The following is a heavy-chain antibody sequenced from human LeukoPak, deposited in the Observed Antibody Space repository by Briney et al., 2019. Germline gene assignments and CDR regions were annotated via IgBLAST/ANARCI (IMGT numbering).Heavy chain of an antibody. CDR1: GFTFDSFT. CDR3: AKEVDCPSDCLFFHS. Sequence: GGSLRLSCAASGFTFDSFTIHWVRQTPGKGLEWVSLINRRGHTFYADSVKGRFTISRDNSRNSVFLQMNSLRPEDTALYHCAKEVDCPSDCLFFHSWGQGTLVTVSS. D-gene: IGHD2-21*02. J-gene: IGHJ4*02. V-gene: IGHV3-43*01. CDR2: INRRGHT.